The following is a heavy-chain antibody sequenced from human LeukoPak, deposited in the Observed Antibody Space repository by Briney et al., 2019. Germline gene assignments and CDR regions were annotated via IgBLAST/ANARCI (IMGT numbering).Heavy chain of an antibody. J-gene: IGHJ4*02. Sequence: SVKVSCKASGGTFSSYAISWVRQAPGQGLEWMGGIIPIFGTANYAQKFQGRVTITADKSTSTVYMELSSLKSEDTAVYYCASALVGKQLHPSEWGQGTLVTVSS. D-gene: IGHD1-1*01. V-gene: IGHV1-69*06. CDR3: ASALVGKQLHPSE. CDR2: IIPIFGTA. CDR1: GGTFSSYA.